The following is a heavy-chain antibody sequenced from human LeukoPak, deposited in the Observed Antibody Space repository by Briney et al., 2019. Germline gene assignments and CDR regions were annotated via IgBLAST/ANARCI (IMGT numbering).Heavy chain of an antibody. CDR2: ISYDGNKK. CDR3: ARWKSLKGTFDY. V-gene: IGHV3-30*03. Sequence: GGSLRLSCAASGFTFSSYGMHWVRQAPGKGLEGGAVISYDGNKKHYADAVKGRLTISRDNSKNTLYLQMNSLRAEDTAVYYCARWKSLKGTFDYWGQGTLVTVSS. J-gene: IGHJ4*02. CDR1: GFTFSSYG. D-gene: IGHD1-7*01.